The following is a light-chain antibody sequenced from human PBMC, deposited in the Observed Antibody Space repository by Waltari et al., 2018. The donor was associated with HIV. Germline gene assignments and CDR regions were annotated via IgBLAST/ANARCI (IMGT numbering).Light chain of an antibody. J-gene: IGKJ2*01. V-gene: IGKV4-1*01. CDR3: QEYYSNSYT. CDR2: WAS. CDR1: QSVLYISNKKNY. Sequence: DMVMSQCRSSLAVSLGVRASINCKSGQSVLYISNKKNYLAWYQQKPGQPPKLLISWASTRESGVPDRFSGSGSETDFTLTISSLQTEGVAVYYCQEYYSNSYTFGQGSKLESK.